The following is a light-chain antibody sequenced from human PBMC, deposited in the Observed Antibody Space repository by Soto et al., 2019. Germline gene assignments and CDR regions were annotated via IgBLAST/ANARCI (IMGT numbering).Light chain of an antibody. V-gene: IGLV2-14*01. Sequence: QSALAQPSSVSGSPGQSITISCTGTSTDVGGYNCVSWYQHHPGKGPKLIIYEVSNRPSGVSDRFSGSKSGSKASLIISNLEAEDESDYYCGSYTSTDTPFVFGTGTKVTVL. J-gene: IGLJ1*01. CDR1: STDVGGYNC. CDR2: EVS. CDR3: GSYTSTDTPFV.